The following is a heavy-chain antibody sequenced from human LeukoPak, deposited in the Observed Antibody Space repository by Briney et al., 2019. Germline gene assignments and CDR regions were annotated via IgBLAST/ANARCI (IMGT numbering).Heavy chain of an antibody. D-gene: IGHD3-22*01. CDR1: GFTFSRYW. CDR2: IKEDGSKK. CDR3: ATPLVYYDRSGYHQGGD. Sequence: PGGSLRLSCAASGFTFSRYWMTWVRQASGKGLEWVANIKEDGSKKNYVDSVKGRFTISRDNAKNPLYLQMNSLRAEDTAVYYCATPLVYYDRSGYHQGGDWGQGTLVTVSS. V-gene: IGHV3-7*03. J-gene: IGHJ4*02.